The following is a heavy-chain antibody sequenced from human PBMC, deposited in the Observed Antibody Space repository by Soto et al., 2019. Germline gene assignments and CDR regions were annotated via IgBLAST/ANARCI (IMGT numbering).Heavy chain of an antibody. V-gene: IGHV1-69*02. CDR1: GNTFSTYT. CDR2: IIPIRGIA. D-gene: IGHD1-26*01. J-gene: IGHJ4*02. CDR3: ARGITIVGVSPFDY. Sequence: ASVKVSCKPSGNTFSTYTISWVRQAPGQRLEWVGTIIPIRGIATYAQQFQGSVTITAEKSSSTASSSTVYMELKSLTSEDTAVYYCARGITIVGVSPFDYWGQGTLVTVSS.